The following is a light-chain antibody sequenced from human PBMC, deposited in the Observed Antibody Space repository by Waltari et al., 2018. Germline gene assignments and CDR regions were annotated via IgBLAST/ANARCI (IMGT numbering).Light chain of an antibody. V-gene: IGLV3-19*01. CDR1: SPRTYY. J-gene: IGLJ2*01. Sequence: SSELTQDPAVSVALGQTVRITCQGASPRTYYVSLFHQKPGQAPALVIYGKNNRPSGIPDRFSASSSGSTASLTIIGAQAEDEADYYCHSRDSSGNVLIGGGTKLTVV. CDR3: HSRDSSGNVL. CDR2: GKN.